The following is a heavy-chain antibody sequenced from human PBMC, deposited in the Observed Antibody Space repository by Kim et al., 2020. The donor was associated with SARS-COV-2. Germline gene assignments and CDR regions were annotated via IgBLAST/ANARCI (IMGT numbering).Heavy chain of an antibody. Sequence: SVKVSCKASGGTFSSYAISWVRQAPGQGLEWMGRIIPILGIANYAQKFQGRVTITADKSTSTAYMELSSLRSEDTAVYYCASGPGRDCTNGVCYASEYFQHWGQGTLVTVSS. CDR3: ASGPGRDCTNGVCYASEYFQH. D-gene: IGHD2-8*01. CDR1: GGTFSSYA. CDR2: IIPILGIA. V-gene: IGHV1-69*04. J-gene: IGHJ1*01.